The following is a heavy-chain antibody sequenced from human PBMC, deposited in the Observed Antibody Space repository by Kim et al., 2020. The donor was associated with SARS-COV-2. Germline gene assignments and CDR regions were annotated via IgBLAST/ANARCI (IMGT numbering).Heavy chain of an antibody. CDR1: GYTFTSYY. V-gene: IGHV1-46*01. Sequence: ASVKVSCKASGYTFTSYYMHWVRQAPGQGLEWMGIINPSGGSTSYAQKFQGRVTMTRDTSTSTVYMELSSLRSEDTAVYYCAREGSESTGTNGWGYWGQGTLVTVSS. D-gene: IGHD1-1*01. CDR3: AREGSESTGTNGWGY. J-gene: IGHJ4*02. CDR2: INPSGGST.